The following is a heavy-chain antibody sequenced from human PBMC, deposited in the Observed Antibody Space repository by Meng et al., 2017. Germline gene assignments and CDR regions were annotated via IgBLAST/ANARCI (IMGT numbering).Heavy chain of an antibody. D-gene: IGHD6-19*01. CDR2: INSDGSST. V-gene: IGHV3-74*01. CDR3: ALIAVAGPPSRGYFDY. CDR1: GFTFSSYW. Sequence: LSLTCAASGFTFSSYWMHWVRQAPGKGLVWVSRINSDGSSTSYADSVKGRFTISRDNAKNTLYLQMNSLRAEDTAVYYCALIAVAGPPSRGYFDYWGQGTLVTVSS. J-gene: IGHJ4*02.